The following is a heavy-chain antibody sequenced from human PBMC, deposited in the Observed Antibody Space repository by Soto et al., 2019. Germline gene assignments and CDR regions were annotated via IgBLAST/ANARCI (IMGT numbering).Heavy chain of an antibody. Sequence: QVQLVQSGAEVKKPGSSVKVSCKASGGTFSSYAISWVRQAPGQGLEWVGGIIPIFGTANYAQKFQGRVTMTAHETTSTAYMELGRRSSEDTAVYYCAREPKDSIGWYIPFDYCGQGTLATVSS. D-gene: IGHD6-19*01. J-gene: IGHJ4*02. CDR3: AREPKDSIGWYIPFDY. CDR2: IIPIFGTA. CDR1: GGTFSSYA. V-gene: IGHV1-69*12.